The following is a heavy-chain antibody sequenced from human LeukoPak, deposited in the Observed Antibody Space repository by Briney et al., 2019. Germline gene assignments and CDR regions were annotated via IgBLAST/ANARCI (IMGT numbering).Heavy chain of an antibody. D-gene: IGHD5-12*01. CDR3: AKDDKSGSAAY. CDR1: GFTFSSYS. V-gene: IGHV3-23*01. Sequence: QSGGSLRLPCAASGFTFSSYSMNWVRQAPGKGLEWVSGIGGGGDTTYYADSVKGRFTISRDNSKNTLYLQMNSLRAEDTAVYYCAKDDKSGSAAYWGQGTLVTVSS. J-gene: IGHJ4*02. CDR2: IGGGGDTT.